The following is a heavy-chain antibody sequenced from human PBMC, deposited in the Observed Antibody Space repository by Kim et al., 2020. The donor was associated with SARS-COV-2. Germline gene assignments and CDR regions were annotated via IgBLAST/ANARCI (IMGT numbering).Heavy chain of an antibody. V-gene: IGHV4-31*02. D-gene: IGHD2-2*01. CDR3: ARAGNIVVVPAAPFDY. Sequence: SLKSRVTISVDTSKNQFSLKLGSVPAADTAVYYCARAGNIVVVPAAPFDYWGQGTLVTVSS. J-gene: IGHJ4*02.